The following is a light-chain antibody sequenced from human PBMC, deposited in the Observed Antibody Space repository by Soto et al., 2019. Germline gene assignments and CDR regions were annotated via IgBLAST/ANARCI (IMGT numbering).Light chain of an antibody. V-gene: IGKV1-5*03. CDR1: QSINRW. CDR2: EAF. Sequence: DIQMTQTRSTLSASVGDRVTITCGASQSINRWLAWYQQKPGKAPKLLISEAFRLESGVPSKFSGSGSETEFTLTFSSLQPDDFATYYCQQYNSFPSTFGQGTKVEMK. J-gene: IGKJ1*01. CDR3: QQYNSFPST.